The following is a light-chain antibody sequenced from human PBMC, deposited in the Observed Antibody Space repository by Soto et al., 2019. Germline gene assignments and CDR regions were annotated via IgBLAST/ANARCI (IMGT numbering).Light chain of an antibody. Sequence: DIQMTQSPSSLSASVGDRVTITCRASQSISSYLNWYQQKPGKAPKLLIYAASSLQSGVPSRFXXSXXXXXXTLTISSLQPEDFATYYCQQSYSTPLTFGGGTKVEIK. CDR3: QQSYSTPLT. CDR2: AAS. CDR1: QSISSY. V-gene: IGKV1-39*01. J-gene: IGKJ4*01.